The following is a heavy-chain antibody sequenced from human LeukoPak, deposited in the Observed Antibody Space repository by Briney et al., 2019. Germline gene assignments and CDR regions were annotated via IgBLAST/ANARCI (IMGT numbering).Heavy chain of an antibody. CDR2: IYLGDSDT. CDR3: ARLLAGVAGYFDY. D-gene: IGHD6-19*01. V-gene: IGHV5-51*01. Sequence: GESLKISCKGSGYSFTSYWIGWVRQMPGKGLEWMGIIYLGDSDTRYSPSFQGQVTISADKSISTAYLQCSSLKPSDTAMYYCARLLAGVAGYFDYWGQGTLVTVSS. J-gene: IGHJ4*02. CDR1: GYSFTSYW.